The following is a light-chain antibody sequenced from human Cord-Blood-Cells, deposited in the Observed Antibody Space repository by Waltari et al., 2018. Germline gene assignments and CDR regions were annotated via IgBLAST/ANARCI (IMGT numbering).Light chain of an antibody. Sequence: DIQKTQSPSSLSASVGDRVTITCRASQSISSYLHWYQQKPGKAPKLLIYAASSLQSGVPSRCSGSGSGTDFTLTISSLQPEDFATYYCQQSYSTLTFGGGTKVEIK. V-gene: IGKV1-39*01. CDR1: QSISSY. CDR3: QQSYSTLT. CDR2: AAS. J-gene: IGKJ4*01.